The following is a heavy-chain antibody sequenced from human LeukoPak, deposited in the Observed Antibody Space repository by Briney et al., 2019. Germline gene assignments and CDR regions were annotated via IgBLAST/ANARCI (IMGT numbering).Heavy chain of an antibody. V-gene: IGHV1-18*01. CDR1: GYTCTSYG. Sequence: ASVNVSCKASGYTCTSYGISWVRQAPGQGLEWMGWISAYNGNTNYAQKLQGRVTMTTDTSTSTAYMELRSLRSDDTAVYYCARDGAGSSGWWGQYYFDYWGQGTLVTVSS. D-gene: IGHD6-19*01. J-gene: IGHJ4*02. CDR3: ARDGAGSSGWWGQYYFDY. CDR2: ISAYNGNT.